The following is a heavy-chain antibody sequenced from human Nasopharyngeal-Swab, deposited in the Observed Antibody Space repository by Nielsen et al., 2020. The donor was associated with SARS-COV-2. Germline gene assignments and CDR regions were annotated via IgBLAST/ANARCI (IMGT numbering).Heavy chain of an antibody. CDR3: ARVSWEGSYYYYYMDV. D-gene: IGHD1-26*01. V-gene: IGHV4-34*01. Sequence: REAPGKGLEWIGEINHSGSTNYNPSLKSRVTISVDTSKNQFSLKLSSVTAADTAVYYCARVSWEGSYYYYYMDVWGKGTTVTVSS. J-gene: IGHJ6*03. CDR2: INHSGST.